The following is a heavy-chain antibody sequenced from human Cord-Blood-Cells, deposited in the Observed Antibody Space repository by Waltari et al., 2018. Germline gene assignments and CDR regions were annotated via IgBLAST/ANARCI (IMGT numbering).Heavy chain of an antibody. V-gene: IGHV4-34*01. CDR1: GGSFRGYY. CDR3: ATRFTIFGVVISPDY. J-gene: IGHJ4*02. Sequence: QVQLQQWGAGLLKPSETLSLTCAGYGGSFRGYYWSWIRQPPGKGLEWIGEINHSGSTNYNPSLKSRVTISVDTSKNQFSLKLSSVTAADTAVYYCATRFTIFGVVISPDYWGQGTLVTVSS. D-gene: IGHD3-3*01. CDR2: INHSGST.